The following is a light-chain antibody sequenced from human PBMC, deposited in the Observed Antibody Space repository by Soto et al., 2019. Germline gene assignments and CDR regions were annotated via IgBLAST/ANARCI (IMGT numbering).Light chain of an antibody. CDR1: QSIDTW. Sequence: IQITQAPSTQSSYVGDRVPITFRARQSIDTWFAWYQQKPGKAPKLLIYKASSLESGVPSRFSGSGSGTEFTLTISSLQPDDFATYYCQQYNSYSPTFGGGTKVDIK. CDR2: KAS. CDR3: QQYNSYSPT. J-gene: IGKJ4*01. V-gene: IGKV1-5*03.